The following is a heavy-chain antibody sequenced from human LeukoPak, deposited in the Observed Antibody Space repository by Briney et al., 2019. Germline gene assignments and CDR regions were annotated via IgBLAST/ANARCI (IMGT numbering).Heavy chain of an antibody. Sequence: GGSLRLSCAASGFTFNNYGLSWVRQAPGKGLEWVSAISGSGVTTYYADSVKGRFTISRDNSKNTLYLQMNSLRAEDTAIYYCAKKYSTGLDPWGQGTLVTVSS. D-gene: IGHD1-26*01. CDR3: AKKYSTGLDP. CDR2: ISGSGVTT. J-gene: IGHJ5*02. V-gene: IGHV3-23*01. CDR1: GFTFNNYG.